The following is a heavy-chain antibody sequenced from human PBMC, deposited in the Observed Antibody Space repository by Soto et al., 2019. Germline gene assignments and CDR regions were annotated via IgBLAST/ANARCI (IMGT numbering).Heavy chain of an antibody. D-gene: IGHD3-16*01. V-gene: IGHV4-4*02. CDR3: ARDLRLGYFAY. Sequence: QVQLQESGPGLVKPSGTLSLTCAVSNGSISSSNWWSWVRQPPGKGLEWIGQIYHSGSTNYNPSLTVRVAISVDKSQNQSSLKLSSVTAADTAVYSCARDLRLGYFAYWGQGTLVTVSS. J-gene: IGHJ4*02. CDR1: NGSISSSNW. CDR2: IYHSGST.